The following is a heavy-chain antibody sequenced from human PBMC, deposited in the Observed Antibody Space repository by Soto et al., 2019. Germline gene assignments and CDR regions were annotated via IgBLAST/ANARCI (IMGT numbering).Heavy chain of an antibody. D-gene: IGHD6-6*01. Sequence: KPSETLSLTCTVSGGSVSSGSYYWSWIRQPPGKGLEWIGYIYYSGSTNYNPSLKSRVTISVDTSKNQFSLKLSSVTAADTAVYYCASQGVIAARQAVDYWGQGTLVTVSS. CDR2: IYYSGST. J-gene: IGHJ4*02. CDR1: GGSVSSGSYY. V-gene: IGHV4-61*01. CDR3: ASQGVIAARQAVDY.